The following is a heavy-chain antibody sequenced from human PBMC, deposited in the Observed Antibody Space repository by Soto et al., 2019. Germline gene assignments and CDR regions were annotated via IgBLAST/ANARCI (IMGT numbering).Heavy chain of an antibody. V-gene: IGHV1-69*01. J-gene: IGHJ6*02. Sequence: QVQLVQSGAEVKKPGSSVKVSCKASGGTFSSYAISWERQAPGQGLEWMGGIIPIFGTANYAQKFQGRVTMTADESTSTAYLELSRLISEDTAVYYCSRQGRDYKGWDGMDVWGQRTTVTVS. D-gene: IGHD4-4*01. CDR2: IIPIFGTA. CDR1: GGTFSSYA. CDR3: SRQGRDYKGWDGMDV.